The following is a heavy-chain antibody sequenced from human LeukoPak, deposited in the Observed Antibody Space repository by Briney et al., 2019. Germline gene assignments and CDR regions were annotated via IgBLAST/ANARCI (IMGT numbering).Heavy chain of an antibody. J-gene: IGHJ6*03. CDR2: IIPIFGTA. V-gene: IGHV1-69*06. CDR3: ASTSRLRFLEWNDYYYYMDV. D-gene: IGHD3-3*01. CDR1: GGTFSSYA. Sequence: GASVKVSCKASGGTFSSYAISWVRQAPGQGLEWMGGIIPIFGTANYAQKFQGRVTITADKSTSTAYMELSSLRSEDTAVYYCASTSRLRFLEWNDYYYYMDVWGKGTTVTVSS.